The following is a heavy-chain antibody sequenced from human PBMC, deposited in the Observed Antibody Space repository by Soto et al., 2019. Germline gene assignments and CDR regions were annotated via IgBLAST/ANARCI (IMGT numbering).Heavy chain of an antibody. CDR3: ARRDTSGFLRYFDN. V-gene: IGHV1-69*06. CDR2: IVPNVGTV. J-gene: IGHJ4*02. CDR1: GGTLSSFINYP. Sequence: SVKVSCKASGGTLSSFINYPINWVRQAPGQGLEWMGGIVPNVGTVNYAQKFQGRVTITADKSTGTAYMEVSSLRSEDTALYYCARRDTSGFLRYFDNWGQGTLVTVS. D-gene: IGHD3-3*01.